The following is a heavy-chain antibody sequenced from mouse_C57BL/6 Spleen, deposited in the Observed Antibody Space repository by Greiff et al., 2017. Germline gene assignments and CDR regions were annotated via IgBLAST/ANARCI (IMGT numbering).Heavy chain of an antibody. CDR2: IYPGDGDT. CDR3: ARRVYGDFDY. J-gene: IGHJ2*01. D-gene: IGHD1-2*01. V-gene: IGHV1-80*01. Sequence: VKLMESGAELVKPGASVKISCKASGYAFSSYWMNWVKQRPGKGLEWIGQIYPGDGDTNYNEKFKGKATLTADKSSSTAYMQFSSLTSEDSAIYYCARRVYGDFDYWGQGTTLTVSS. CDR1: GYAFSSYW.